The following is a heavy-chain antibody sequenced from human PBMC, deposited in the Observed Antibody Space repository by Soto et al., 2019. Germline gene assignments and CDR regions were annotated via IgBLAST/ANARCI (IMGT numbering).Heavy chain of an antibody. CDR2: INNDGSST. J-gene: IGHJ3*02. D-gene: IGHD6-13*01. V-gene: IGHV3-74*01. Sequence: EVQLVESGGGLVQPGGSLRLSCAASEFTLSSHWMHWVRQAPGKGLEWVSRINNDGSSTHYAESVKGRFTISRDNAKNTLDLQMNSLRAEDTAMYYCARGNGSWRNAFEIWGQGTMVTVSS. CDR3: ARGNGSWRNAFEI. CDR1: EFTLSSHW.